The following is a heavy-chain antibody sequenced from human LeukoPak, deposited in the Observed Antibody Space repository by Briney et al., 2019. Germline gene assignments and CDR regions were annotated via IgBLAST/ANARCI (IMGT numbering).Heavy chain of an antibody. CDR2: IYHSGST. CDR3: ARVPSYYGSGFDP. J-gene: IGHJ5*02. V-gene: IGHV4-34*01. Sequence: PSETLSLTCAVYGGSFSGYYWSWIRQPPGKGLEWIGSIYHSGSTYYNPSLKSRVTISVDTSKNQFSLKLSSVTAADTAVYYCARVPSYYGSGFDPWGQGTLVTVSS. D-gene: IGHD3-10*01. CDR1: GGSFSGYY.